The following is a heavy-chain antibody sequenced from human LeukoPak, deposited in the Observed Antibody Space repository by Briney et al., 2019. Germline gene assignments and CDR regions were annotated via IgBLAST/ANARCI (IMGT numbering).Heavy chain of an antibody. V-gene: IGHV3-48*01. CDR2: ISSGSETI. D-gene: IGHD2-2*01. CDR1: GFSFSSHS. Sequence: GGSLRLSCEASGFSFSSHSMNWVRQAPGKGLEWVSYISSGSETIYYADSVKGRFTISRDNSKNTLYLQMNSLRAEDTAVYYCAKNFPHIVVVPAGNWGQGTLVTVSS. J-gene: IGHJ4*02. CDR3: AKNFPHIVVVPAGN.